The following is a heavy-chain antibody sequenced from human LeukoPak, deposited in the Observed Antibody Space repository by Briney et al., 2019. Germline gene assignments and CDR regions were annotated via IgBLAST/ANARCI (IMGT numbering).Heavy chain of an antibody. D-gene: IGHD3-9*01. Sequence: LPGGSLRLSCAASGFTFSSYGMHWVRQAPGKGLEWVAFIRYDGSNKYYADSVKGRFTISRDNSKNTLYLQMNSLRAEDTAVYYCARGESYFDWLLYGYWGQGTLVTVSS. CDR3: ARGESYFDWLLYGY. J-gene: IGHJ4*02. V-gene: IGHV3-30*02. CDR2: IRYDGSNK. CDR1: GFTFSSYG.